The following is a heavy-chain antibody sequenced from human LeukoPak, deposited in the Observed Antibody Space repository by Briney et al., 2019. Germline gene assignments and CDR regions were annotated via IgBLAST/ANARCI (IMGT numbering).Heavy chain of an antibody. CDR1: GYTFTSYG. J-gene: IGHJ4*02. V-gene: IGHV1-18*01. Sequence: ASVKVSCKTSGYTFTSYGISWVRQAPGQGLEWMGWISTYNGDTNYAQKLQGRGTMTTDTSTSTAYMELRSLRSEDTAVYYCASLGGVRAAWGGFDYWGQGTLVIVSS. D-gene: IGHD3-16*01. CDR3: ASLGGVRAAWGGFDY. CDR2: ISTYNGDT.